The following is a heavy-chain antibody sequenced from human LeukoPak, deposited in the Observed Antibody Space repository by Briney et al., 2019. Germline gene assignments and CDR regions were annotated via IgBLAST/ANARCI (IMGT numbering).Heavy chain of an antibody. CDR1: GGSIDSTNW. V-gene: IGHV4/OR15-8*01. CDR3: ARRRGSGSYYRIDY. CDR2: IHHDGRI. Sequence: KTSETLSLTCDVSGGSIDSTNWWNWVRQPPGKGLEWIGEIHHDGRINYNPSLKSRVTLSVDKSKNQFSLRLNSVTAADTAVYYCARRRGSGSYYRIDYWGQGTLVTVSS. J-gene: IGHJ4*02. D-gene: IGHD1-26*01.